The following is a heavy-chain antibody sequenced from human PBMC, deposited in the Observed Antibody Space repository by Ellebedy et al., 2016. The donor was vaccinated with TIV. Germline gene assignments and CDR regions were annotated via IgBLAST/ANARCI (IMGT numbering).Heavy chain of an antibody. CDR2: ISSSGSTI. J-gene: IGHJ3*02. Sequence: GESLKISCAASGFTFSSYEMNWVRQAPGKGLEWVSYISSSGSTIYYADSVKGRFTISRDNAKNSLYLQMNSLRAEDTAVYYCAHIVVVPAAPRDAFDIWGQGTMVTVSS. D-gene: IGHD2-2*01. CDR3: AHIVVVPAAPRDAFDI. CDR1: GFTFSSYE. V-gene: IGHV3-48*03.